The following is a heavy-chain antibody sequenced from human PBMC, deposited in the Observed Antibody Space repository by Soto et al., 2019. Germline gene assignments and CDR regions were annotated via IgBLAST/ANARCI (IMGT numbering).Heavy chain of an antibody. CDR1: GGSISSGDYY. D-gene: IGHD5-18*01. V-gene: IGHV4-30-4*01. Sequence: PSETLSLTCTVSGGSISSGDYYWSWIRQPPGKGLEWIGYIYYSGSTYYNPSLKSRVTISVDTSKNQFSLKLSSVTAADTAVYYCARHTSSSVDAVDICRQGTMVTVSS. CDR2: IYYSGST. CDR3: ARHTSSSVDAVDI. J-gene: IGHJ3*02.